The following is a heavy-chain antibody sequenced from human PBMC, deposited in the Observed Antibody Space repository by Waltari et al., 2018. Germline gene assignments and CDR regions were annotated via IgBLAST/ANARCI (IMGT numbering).Heavy chain of an antibody. D-gene: IGHD5-12*01. CDR1: GYSFTNYW. CDR3: ARHGRSGLTIDHLDY. Sequence: EVQLVQSGAEVKKPGESLKMSCRASGYSFTNYWIGWVRQMPGKGREGMGVVDAGDSDTRYSPSIQGQVTISADKSISTAYLQWSSLKASDTAMYYCARHGRSGLTIDHLDYWGQGSLVTVSS. V-gene: IGHV5-51*01. J-gene: IGHJ4*02. CDR2: VDAGDSDT.